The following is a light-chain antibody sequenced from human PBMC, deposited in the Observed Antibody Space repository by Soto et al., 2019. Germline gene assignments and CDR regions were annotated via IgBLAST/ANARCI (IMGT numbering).Light chain of an antibody. CDR2: EAA. V-gene: IGKV1-33*01. CDR3: QQNDNLPIT. Sequence: DIQMTQSPSSLSASVGDRVTITCQASQDIRKYLNWYQQEPGKAPKLLIYEAANLERGVPSRFSGSRSGTDFILTISRLQPEDIATYYCQQNDNLPITFGQGTRLEI. CDR1: QDIRKY. J-gene: IGKJ5*01.